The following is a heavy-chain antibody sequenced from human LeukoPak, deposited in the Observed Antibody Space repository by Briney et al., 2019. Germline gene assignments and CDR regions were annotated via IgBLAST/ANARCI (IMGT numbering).Heavy chain of an antibody. D-gene: IGHD6-13*01. Sequence: SVKVSCKASGGTFSSYAISWVRQAPGQGLEWMGGIIPIFGTANYAQKFQGRVTITADESTSTAYMELSRLRSEDTAVYYCARVRDQYSSSWYWFFQHWGQGTLVTVSS. J-gene: IGHJ1*01. CDR1: GGTFSSYA. CDR3: ARVRDQYSSSWYWFFQH. V-gene: IGHV1-69*01. CDR2: IIPIFGTA.